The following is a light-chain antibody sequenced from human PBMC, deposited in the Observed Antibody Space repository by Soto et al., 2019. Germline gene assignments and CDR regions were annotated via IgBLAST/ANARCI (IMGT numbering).Light chain of an antibody. Sequence: QSVLTQPAYVSGSPGQSITLSCTGTSSDVGSYNLVSWYQQHPGKAPKLIIYEGSKRPSGVSNRFSGSKSGNTASLTISGLQAEDEADYYCCSYAGSRSFVVFGGGTKVTVL. CDR3: CSYAGSRSFVV. CDR1: SSDVGSYNL. J-gene: IGLJ2*01. V-gene: IGLV2-23*03. CDR2: EGS.